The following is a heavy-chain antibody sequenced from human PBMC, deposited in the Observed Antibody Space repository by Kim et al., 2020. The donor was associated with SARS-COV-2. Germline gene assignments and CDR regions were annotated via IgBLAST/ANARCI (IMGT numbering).Heavy chain of an antibody. CDR1: GGSISSSNW. CDR3: ARVGQDGSGQLLYFAFDI. Sequence: SETLSLTCAVSGGSISSSNWWSWVRQPPGKGLEWIGEIYHSGSTNYNPSLKSRVTISVDKSKNQFSLKLSSVTAADTAVYYCARVGQDGSGQLLYFAFDIWGQGTMVTVSS. V-gene: IGHV4-4*02. D-gene: IGHD2-2*02. J-gene: IGHJ3*02. CDR2: IYHSGST.